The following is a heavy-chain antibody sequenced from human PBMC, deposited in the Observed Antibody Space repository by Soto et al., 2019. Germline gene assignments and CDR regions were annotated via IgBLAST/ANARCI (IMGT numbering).Heavy chain of an antibody. CDR1: GGSFSGYY. J-gene: IGHJ4*02. V-gene: IGHV4-34*01. Sequence: SETLSLTCAVYGGSFSGYYWSWIRQPPGKGLEWIGEINHSGSTNYNPSLKSRVTMSVDTSKNQFSLKLSSVTAADTAVYYCARVSSGWYTPSFDYWGQGTLVTVSS. CDR2: INHSGST. CDR3: ARVSSGWYTPSFDY. D-gene: IGHD6-19*01.